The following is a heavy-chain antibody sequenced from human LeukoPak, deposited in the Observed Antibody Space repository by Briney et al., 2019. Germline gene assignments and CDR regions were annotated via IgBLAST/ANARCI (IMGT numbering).Heavy chain of an antibody. J-gene: IGHJ4*02. Sequence: SETLSLTCTVSGGSSSSGSYYWSWIRQPAGKGLEWIGRIYTSGSTNYNPSLKSRVTISVDTSKNQFSLKLSSVTAADTAVYYCAHSYGKPYFDYWGQGTLVTVSS. D-gene: IGHD5-18*01. CDR1: GGSSSSGSYY. CDR3: AHSYGKPYFDY. CDR2: IYTSGST. V-gene: IGHV4-61*02.